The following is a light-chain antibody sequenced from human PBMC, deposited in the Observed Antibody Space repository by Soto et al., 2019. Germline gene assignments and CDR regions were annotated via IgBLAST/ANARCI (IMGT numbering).Light chain of an antibody. CDR3: CSYAGTDTFVV. Sequence: QSALTQPASVSGSPGQSITFSCAGTSNDIGSYNLVSWYQQHPGEAPKLIIYEASKRPSGVSSRFSGSKSGNTASLTISGLQAEDEADYYCCSYAGTDTFVVLGGGTQLTVL. J-gene: IGLJ7*01. V-gene: IGLV2-23*02. CDR2: EAS. CDR1: SNDIGSYNL.